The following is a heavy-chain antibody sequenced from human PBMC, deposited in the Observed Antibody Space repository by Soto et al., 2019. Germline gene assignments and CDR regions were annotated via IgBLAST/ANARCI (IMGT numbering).Heavy chain of an antibody. D-gene: IGHD4-17*01. CDR3: TRRYGASFDY. V-gene: IGHV4-61*08. CDR2: IYYSGST. CDR1: SVDYG. J-gene: IGHJ4*02. Sequence: SVDYGGNRIMQNPGKGLEWIGYIYYSGSTNYNPSLKSRVTISVDTSKNQFSLKLSSVTAADTAVYYCTRRYGASFDYWGQGTLVTVSS.